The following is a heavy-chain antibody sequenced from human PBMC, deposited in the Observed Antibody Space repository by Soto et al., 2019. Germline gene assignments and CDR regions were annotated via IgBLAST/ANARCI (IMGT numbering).Heavy chain of an antibody. D-gene: IGHD4-17*01. CDR3: SRATTVTSGFFYYGLDV. Sequence: PSETLSLTCTVSGGSISSGGYSWSWIRQPPGKGLEWIGYIYNSGSTYYKQSLTSGLTMSLDTSQNLFSLHLTSVIAADSASYFCSRATTVTSGFFYYGLDVWGQGTTVTVSS. V-gene: IGHV4-30-2*05. CDR1: GGSISSGGYS. J-gene: IGHJ6*02. CDR2: IYNSGST.